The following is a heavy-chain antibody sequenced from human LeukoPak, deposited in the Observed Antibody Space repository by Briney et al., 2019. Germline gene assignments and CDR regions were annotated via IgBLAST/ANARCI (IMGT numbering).Heavy chain of an antibody. CDR3: ARDHGIVGVPAALYYDDMDV. D-gene: IGHD2-2*01. J-gene: IGHJ6*03. CDR1: GYTFTGYY. CDR2: INPNSGGT. Sequence: ASVKVSCKASGYTFTGYYMHWVRQAPGQGLEWMGWINPNSGGTNYAQKFQGRVTMTRDTSISTDYMELSRLRSDDTAVDYGARDHGIVGVPAALYYDDMDVWGKGTTVTVSS. V-gene: IGHV1-2*02.